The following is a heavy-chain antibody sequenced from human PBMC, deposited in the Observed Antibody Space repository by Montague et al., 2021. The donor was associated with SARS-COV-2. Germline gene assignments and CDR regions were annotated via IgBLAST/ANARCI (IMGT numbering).Heavy chain of an antibody. Sequence: SETLSLTCEVDSGPLSAYYWSWGRQPPGKGLEWIGEIHPYGHTSYNPSLMSRVTLSLGTSSNPFSLKLTSVTAADTAVYYCARGLDHKKGGDYWGQGILVIVSS. J-gene: IGHJ4*02. CDR3: ARGLDHKKGGDY. CDR2: IHPYGHT. CDR1: SGPLSAYY. V-gene: IGHV4-34*01. D-gene: IGHD1-1*01.